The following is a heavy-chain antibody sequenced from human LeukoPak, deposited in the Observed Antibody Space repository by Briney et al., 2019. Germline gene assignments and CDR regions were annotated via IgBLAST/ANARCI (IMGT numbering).Heavy chain of an antibody. CDR1: GFTFSTYA. D-gene: IGHD2-15*01. J-gene: IGHJ6*02. CDR3: ARYCAGGSCYSSAKASVYYGMDV. CDR2: ISASGGTT. V-gene: IGHV3-23*01. Sequence: GTLTLSSAAYGFTFSTYAMTWVPQAPGKGLKWISVISASGGTTPYTDPVKGRFTISRAKSKNTLYLQVKSLRAEDTAVYFCARYCAGGSCYSSAKASVYYGMDVWGQGTTVTVSS.